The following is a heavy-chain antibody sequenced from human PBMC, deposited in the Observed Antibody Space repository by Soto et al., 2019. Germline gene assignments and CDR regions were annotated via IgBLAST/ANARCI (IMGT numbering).Heavy chain of an antibody. Sequence: GASVKVPCKASGGTFGSNAISWVRQSPGQGLEWMGGIIPIFGTTNNAQKFQGRVTITADESTNTAYMELSSLRSEDTAIYYCAREGYTFGPGAVSAAFDIWGQGTVVTLSS. CDR2: IIPIFGTT. D-gene: IGHD4-4*01. V-gene: IGHV1-69*13. CDR3: AREGYTFGPGAVSAAFDI. J-gene: IGHJ3*02. CDR1: GGTFGSNA.